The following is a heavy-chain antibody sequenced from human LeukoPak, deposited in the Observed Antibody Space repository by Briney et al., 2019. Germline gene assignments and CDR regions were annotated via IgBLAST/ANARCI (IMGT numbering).Heavy chain of an antibody. D-gene: IGHD2/OR15-2a*01. J-gene: IGHJ4*02. CDR2: VTGDGTGT. CDR1: GLTFTKYW. Sequence: GGSLRLSCAASGLTFTKYWMHWVRQAPGKGLVRLSRVTGDGTGTTYADSVRGRFTISRDNAKNTVYLQMNSLRVEDTAVYFCATGLGFYYDYWGQGTLVTVS. CDR3: ATGLGFYYDY. V-gene: IGHV3-74*03.